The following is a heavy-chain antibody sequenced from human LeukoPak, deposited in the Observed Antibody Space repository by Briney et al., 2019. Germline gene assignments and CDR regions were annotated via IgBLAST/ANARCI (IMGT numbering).Heavy chain of an antibody. D-gene: IGHD6-13*01. CDR3: ARANRIAAAAWDY. CDR1: GFTFSSYE. CDR2: ISSSGSTI. V-gene: IGHV3-48*03. J-gene: IGHJ4*02. Sequence: PGRSLRLSCAASGFTFSSYEMNWVRQAPGKGLEWVSYISSSGSTIYYADSVKGRFTISRDNAKNSLYLQMNSLRAEDTAVYYCARANRIAAAAWDYWGQGTLVTVSS.